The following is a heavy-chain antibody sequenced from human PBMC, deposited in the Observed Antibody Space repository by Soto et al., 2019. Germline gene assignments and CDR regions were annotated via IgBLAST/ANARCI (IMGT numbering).Heavy chain of an antibody. CDR1: GYRFSIYG. CDR2: TSTNNDDR. V-gene: IGHV1-18*04. D-gene: IGHD6-6*01. CDR3: ARERYVASRHSHYDS. Sequence: ASVKVSCKASGYRFSIYGINWVRQAPGQGPEWLGWTSTNNDDRNYAQKFRGRVTFTTDTSTSTAYMELRSLISDDTAVYFCARERYVASRHSHYDSWGQGTQVTASS. J-gene: IGHJ4*02.